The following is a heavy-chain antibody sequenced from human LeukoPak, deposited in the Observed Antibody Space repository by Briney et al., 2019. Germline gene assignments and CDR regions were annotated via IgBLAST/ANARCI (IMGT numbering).Heavy chain of an antibody. V-gene: IGHV3-23*01. CDR3: ARGREDFILVPGTKRKSYYMDV. D-gene: IGHD2-2*01. Sequence: GGSLRLSCAASRFNFSNYWMNWVRQAPGKGLEWVSGINSSGGGTYYADSVKGRFTISRDNSKNTLYLQMNSLRAEDTAVYYCARGREDFILVPGTKRKSYYMDVWGKGTTVTVSS. CDR2: INSSGGGT. CDR1: RFNFSNYW. J-gene: IGHJ6*03.